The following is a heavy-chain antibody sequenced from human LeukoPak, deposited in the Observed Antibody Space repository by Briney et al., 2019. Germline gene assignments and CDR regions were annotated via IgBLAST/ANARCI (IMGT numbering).Heavy chain of an antibody. CDR1: GGSFSGYY. J-gene: IGHJ4*02. Sequence: PSETLSLTCAVYGGSFSGYYWSWIRQPPGKGLEWIGEINHSGSTNYNPSLKGRVTISVDTSKNQFSLKLSSVTAADTAVYYCASGQWLVPHYWGQGTLVTVSS. CDR2: INHSGST. CDR3: ASGQWLVPHY. D-gene: IGHD6-19*01. V-gene: IGHV4-34*01.